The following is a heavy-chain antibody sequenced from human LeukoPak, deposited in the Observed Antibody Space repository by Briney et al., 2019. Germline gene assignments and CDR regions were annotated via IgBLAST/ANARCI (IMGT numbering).Heavy chain of an antibody. V-gene: IGHV4-34*01. CDR2: INHSGST. Sequence: PGGSLRLSCAASGFTVSSNYMSWVRQAPGKGLEWIGEINHSGSTNYNPSLKSRVTISVDTSKNQFSLKLSSVTAADTAVYYCARWVRGYCSSTSCYSFDYWGQGTLVTVSS. CDR3: ARWVRGYCSSTSCYSFDY. J-gene: IGHJ4*02. CDR1: GFTVSSNY. D-gene: IGHD2-2*01.